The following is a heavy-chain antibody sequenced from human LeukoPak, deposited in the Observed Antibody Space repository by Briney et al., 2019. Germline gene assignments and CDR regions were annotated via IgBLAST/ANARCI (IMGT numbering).Heavy chain of an antibody. CDR1: GYTFTSYY. Sequence: ASVKVSCKASGYTFTSYYMHWVRQAPGQGLEWMGIINPSGGSTSYAQKFQGRVTMTRDMSTSTVYMELSSLNSEGTAGYFCAGEAVAGTHYCYYMDLGPKGTTV. D-gene: IGHD6-19*01. J-gene: IGHJ6*03. V-gene: IGHV1-46*01. CDR2: INPSGGST. CDR3: AGEAVAGTHYCYYMDL.